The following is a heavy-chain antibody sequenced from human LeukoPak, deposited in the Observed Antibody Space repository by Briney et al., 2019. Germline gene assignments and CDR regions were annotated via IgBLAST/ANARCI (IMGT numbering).Heavy chain of an antibody. CDR3: ARDLWSSGYYALDY. CDR1: GLTVSSNY. CDR2: TYSGGST. D-gene: IGHD3-22*01. Sequence: PGGSLRLSCAASGLTVSSNYMSWVRQAPGKGLEWVSVTYSGGSTYYADSVQGRFTISRDNSKNTLYLQMNSLRAEDTAVYYCARDLWSSGYYALDYWSQGTLVTVSS. J-gene: IGHJ4*02. V-gene: IGHV3-66*01.